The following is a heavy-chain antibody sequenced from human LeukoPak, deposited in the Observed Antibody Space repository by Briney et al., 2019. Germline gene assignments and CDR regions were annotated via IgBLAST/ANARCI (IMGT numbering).Heavy chain of an antibody. J-gene: IGHJ6*03. CDR2: ISSSSSYI. CDR1: GFTFSSYS. D-gene: IGHD3-3*01. CDR3: ARDRNGFDFWSGAGYYMDV. V-gene: IGHV3-21*01. Sequence: SGGSLRLSCAASGFTFSSYSMNWVRQAPGKGLEWVSSISSSSSYIYYADSVKGRFTISRDNAKSSLYLQMNSLRAEDTAVYYCARDRNGFDFWSGAGYYMDVWGKGTTVTVSS.